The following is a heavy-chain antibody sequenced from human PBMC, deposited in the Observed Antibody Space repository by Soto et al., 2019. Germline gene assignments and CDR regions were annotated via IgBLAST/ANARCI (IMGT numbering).Heavy chain of an antibody. CDR3: ARDYCSSTSCPPGPFDT. D-gene: IGHD2-2*01. CDR2: IYYSGST. V-gene: IGHV4-30-4*01. Sequence: SETLSLTCTVSGGSISSGDYYWSWIRQPPGKGLEWIGYIYYSGSTYYNPSLKSRVTISVDTSKNQFSLKLSSVTAADTAVYYCARDYCSSTSCPPGPFDTWGQGTLVTVSS. CDR1: GGSISSGDYY. J-gene: IGHJ5*02.